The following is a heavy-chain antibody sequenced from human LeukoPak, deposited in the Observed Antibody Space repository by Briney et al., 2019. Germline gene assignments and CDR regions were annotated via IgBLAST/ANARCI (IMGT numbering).Heavy chain of an antibody. CDR2: INSDSTTL. Sequence: PGGSLRLSCAASGFIFSEHYMSWIRRAPGRGLEGVAYINSDSTTLYYADSVKGRFTVSRDNAKNSLYLHMNSLGVDDTAVYYCARLRGLIDHWGQGALVTVSS. CDR1: GFIFSEHY. CDR3: ARLRGLIDH. J-gene: IGHJ4*02. V-gene: IGHV3-11*01. D-gene: IGHD3-10*01.